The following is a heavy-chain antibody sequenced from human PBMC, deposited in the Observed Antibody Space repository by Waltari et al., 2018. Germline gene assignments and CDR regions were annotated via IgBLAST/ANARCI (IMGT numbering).Heavy chain of an antibody. CDR1: GGSISSYY. D-gene: IGHD2-21*02. V-gene: IGHV4-4*07. CDR3: ARDAEYCGGDCYSNDAFDI. J-gene: IGHJ3*02. Sequence: QVQLQESGPGLVKPSETLSLTCTVSGGSISSYYWSWIRQPAGKGLEWIGRIYTSGSTNYNPSLKSRVTMSVDTSKNQFSRKLSSVTAADTAVYYCARDAEYCGGDCYSNDAFDIWGQGTMVTVSS. CDR2: IYTSGST.